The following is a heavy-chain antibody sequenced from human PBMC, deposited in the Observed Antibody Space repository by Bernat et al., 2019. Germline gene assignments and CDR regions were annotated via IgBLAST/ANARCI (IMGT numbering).Heavy chain of an antibody. CDR1: GFTFSSYA. V-gene: IGHV3-30*18. CDR2: ISYDGSNK. J-gene: IGHJ3*02. CDR3: AKSNYYDSSGYSHDAFDI. Sequence: QVQLVESGGGVVQPGRSLRLSCAASGFTFSSYAMHWVRQAPGKGLEWVAVISYDGSNKYYADSVKGRFTISRDNSKNTLYLQMNSLRAEDTAVYYCAKSNYYDSSGYSHDAFDIWGQGTMVTVSS. D-gene: IGHD3-22*01.